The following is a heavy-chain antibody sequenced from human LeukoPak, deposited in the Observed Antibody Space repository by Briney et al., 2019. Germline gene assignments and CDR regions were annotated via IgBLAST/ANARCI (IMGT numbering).Heavy chain of an antibody. CDR1: GFTVSSNY. Sequence: TGGSLRLSCAASGFTVSSNYMSWVRQGPGKGLEWVSIIYSGGSTYYADSVKGRFTISRDNSKNTLYLQMNSLRAEDTAVYYCASGSSSWYIYFDYWGQGTLVTVSS. D-gene: IGHD6-13*01. CDR3: ASGSSSWYIYFDY. V-gene: IGHV3-66*01. J-gene: IGHJ4*02. CDR2: IYSGGST.